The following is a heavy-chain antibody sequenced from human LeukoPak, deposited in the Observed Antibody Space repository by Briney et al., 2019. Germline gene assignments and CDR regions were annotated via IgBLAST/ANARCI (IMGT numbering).Heavy chain of an antibody. J-gene: IGHJ4*02. Sequence: GGSLRLSCAASGFTSSSYWMSWVRQAPGKGLEWVANIKQDGSEKYYVDSVKGRFTISRDNAKNSLYLQMNSLRTEDTAMYYCARDSAGNDYWGQGTLVTVSS. CDR2: IKQDGSEK. V-gene: IGHV3-7*01. CDR1: GFTSSSYW. CDR3: ARDSAGNDY. D-gene: IGHD6-13*01.